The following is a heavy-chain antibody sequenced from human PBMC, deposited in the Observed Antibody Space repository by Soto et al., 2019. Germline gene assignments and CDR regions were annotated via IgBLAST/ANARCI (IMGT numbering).Heavy chain of an antibody. CDR1: GFTFSSYG. V-gene: IGHV3-33*01. CDR2: IWYDGSNK. CDR3: ARETLNYYDSSGPGIGAFDI. D-gene: IGHD3-22*01. J-gene: IGHJ3*02. Sequence: PGGSLRLSCAASGFTFSSYGMHWVRQAPGKGLEWVAVIWYDGSNKYYADSVKGRFTISRDNSKNTLYLQMNSLRAEDTAVYYCARETLNYYDSSGPGIGAFDIWGQGTMVTVSS.